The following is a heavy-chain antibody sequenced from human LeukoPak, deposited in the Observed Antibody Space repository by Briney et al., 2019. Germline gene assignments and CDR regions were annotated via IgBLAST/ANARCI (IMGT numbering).Heavy chain of an antibody. J-gene: IGHJ5*02. V-gene: IGHV5-51*01. D-gene: IGHD1-26*01. Sequence: GESLKISCKGSGYSLSSYWIAWVRQMPGKGLEWMGIIYPGDSDTRYSPSFQGQVTISVDKSITTAYLQWSSLKASDTAMYYCARRGYRGSYYWFDPWGQGTLVTVSS. CDR1: GYSLSSYW. CDR2: IYPGDSDT. CDR3: ARRGYRGSYYWFDP.